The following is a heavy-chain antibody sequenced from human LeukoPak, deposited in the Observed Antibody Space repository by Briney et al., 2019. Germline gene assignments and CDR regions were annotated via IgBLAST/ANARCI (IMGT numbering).Heavy chain of an antibody. CDR3: ARAYSPYYFDY. CDR1: GFTFRLYG. D-gene: IGHD2-15*01. J-gene: IGHJ4*02. V-gene: IGHV3-33*01. Sequence: GRSLRLSCAASGFTFRLYGMHWVRQAPGKGLEWVAVIWYDGSNKYYADSVKGRFTISRDNSKNTLYLQMNSLRAEDTAVYYCARAYSPYYFDYWGQGTLVTVSS. CDR2: IWYDGSNK.